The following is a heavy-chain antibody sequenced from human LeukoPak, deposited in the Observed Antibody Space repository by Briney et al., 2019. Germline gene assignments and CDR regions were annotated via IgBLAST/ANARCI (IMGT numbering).Heavy chain of an antibody. CDR3: ATSGTWANDY. CDR1: GDSLSSSNW. Sequence: SETLSLTCAVSGDSLSSSNWWSWVRQPPGKGLEWIGEIYHSGSTNYNPSLKSRVTISVDKSKNQFSLKLSSVIAADTAVYYCATSGTWANDYWGQGTLVTVSS. J-gene: IGHJ4*02. V-gene: IGHV4-4*02. CDR2: IYHSGST. D-gene: IGHD3-10*01.